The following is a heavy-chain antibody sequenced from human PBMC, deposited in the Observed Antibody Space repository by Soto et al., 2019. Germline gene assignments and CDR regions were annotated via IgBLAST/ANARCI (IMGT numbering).Heavy chain of an antibody. CDR2: IIPIFGTA. CDR3: AGADGGLYYYYYYGMDV. J-gene: IGHJ6*02. D-gene: IGHD3-16*01. CDR1: GGTFSSYA. V-gene: IGHV1-69*13. Sequence: SVKVSCKASGGTFSSYAISWVRQAPGQGLEWMGGIIPIFGTANYAQKFQGRVTITADESTSTAYMELSSLGSEDTAVYYCAGADGGLYYYYYYGMDVWGQGTTVTVSS.